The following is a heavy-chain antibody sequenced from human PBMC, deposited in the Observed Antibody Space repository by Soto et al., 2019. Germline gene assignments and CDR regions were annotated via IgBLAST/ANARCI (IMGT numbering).Heavy chain of an antibody. CDR2: ISGSGGST. J-gene: IGHJ4*02. V-gene: IGHV3-23*01. CDR1: RFTISGYS. CDR3: AKSYGDTWKHYYFDY. Sequence: EVQLLESGGGLVQPGGSLRLSCAASRFTISGYSMSWVRQAPGKGLEWVSGISGSGGSTYYADSVKGRFTISRDNSESTLFLQMNSLRAEDTALYYCAKSYGDTWKHYYFDYWGQGTLVTVSS. D-gene: IGHD3-3*02.